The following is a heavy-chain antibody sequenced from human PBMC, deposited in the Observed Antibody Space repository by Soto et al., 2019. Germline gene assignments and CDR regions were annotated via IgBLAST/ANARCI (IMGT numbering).Heavy chain of an antibody. J-gene: IGHJ6*02. CDR2: IYPGDSDT. CDR3: ARGDYSSSINYYYGMDV. D-gene: IGHD6-6*01. V-gene: IGHV5-51*01. CDR1: GYSFTSYW. Sequence: PGESLKISCKGSGYSFTSYWIGWVRQMPGKGLEWMGIIYPGDSDTRYSPSFQGQVTISADKSISTAYLQWSSLKASDTAMYYCARGDYSSSINYYYGMDVWGQGTTVTV.